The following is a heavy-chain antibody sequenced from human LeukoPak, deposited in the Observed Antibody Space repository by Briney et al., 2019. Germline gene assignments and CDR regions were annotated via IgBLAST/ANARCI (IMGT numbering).Heavy chain of an antibody. CDR3: ARDQEYDFWSGYSPKNYGMDV. CDR1: GFTFSSYS. J-gene: IGHJ6*02. D-gene: IGHD3-3*01. V-gene: IGHV3-21*01. CDR2: ISSSSSYI. Sequence: GGSLRLSCAASGFTFSSYSMDWVRQAPGKGLEWVSSISSSSSYIYYADSVKGRFTISRDNAKNSLYLQINSLRAEDTAVYYCARDQEYDFWSGYSPKNYGMDVWGQGTTVTVSS.